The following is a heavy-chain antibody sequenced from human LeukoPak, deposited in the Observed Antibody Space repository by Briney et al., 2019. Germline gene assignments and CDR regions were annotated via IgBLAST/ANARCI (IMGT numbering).Heavy chain of an antibody. CDR2: IYYSGST. Sequence: SETLSLTCTVSGGSISSSSYYWGWIRQPPGKGLEWIGSIYYSGSTYYNPSLKSRVTISVDRSKNQFSLKLSSVTAVDTAVYYCASVVVVAAKGEYFQHWGQGTLVTVSS. CDR3: ASVVVVAAKGEYFQH. J-gene: IGHJ1*01. D-gene: IGHD2-15*01. V-gene: IGHV4-39*07. CDR1: GGSISSSSYY.